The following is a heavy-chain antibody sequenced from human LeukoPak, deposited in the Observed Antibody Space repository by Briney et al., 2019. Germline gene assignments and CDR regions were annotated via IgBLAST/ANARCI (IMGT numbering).Heavy chain of an antibody. V-gene: IGHV3-23*01. CDR1: GITLSNYG. Sequence: GGSLRLSGAVSGITLSNYGMSSVRQTPGKGLEWVAGISDSGGKTNYADSVKGRFTISRGNPKNTLILQMNSLRPEDTAVYFCAKRGVVIRVILVGFHKEAYYFDSWGQGALVTVSS. J-gene: IGHJ4*02. D-gene: IGHD3-22*01. CDR2: ISDSGGKT. CDR3: AKRGVVIRVILVGFHKEAYYFDS.